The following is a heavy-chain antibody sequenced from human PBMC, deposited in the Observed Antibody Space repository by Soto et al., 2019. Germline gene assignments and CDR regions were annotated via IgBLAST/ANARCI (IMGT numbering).Heavy chain of an antibody. CDR1: GGSFSGYF. CDR2: INHSGST. J-gene: IGHJ4*02. D-gene: IGHD5-18*01. CDR3: AVDTAMDAIDY. V-gene: IGHV4-34*01. Sequence: PSENLSLTCAVFGGSFSGYFWSWIRQPPGKGLEWIGEINHSGSTNYNPSLKSRVTISVDTPKNQFSLKLSSVTAADTAVYYCAVDTAMDAIDYWGQGTLVTVS.